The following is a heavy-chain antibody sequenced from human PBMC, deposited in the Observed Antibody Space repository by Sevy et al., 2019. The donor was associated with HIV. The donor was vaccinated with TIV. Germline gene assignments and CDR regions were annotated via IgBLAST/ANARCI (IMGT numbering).Heavy chain of an antibody. V-gene: IGHV3-23*01. J-gene: IGHJ6*02. CDR3: AKGYCSGGSCPRDYYYGMDV. CDR1: GFTFSTYA. CDR2: ISGSGRST. Sequence: GGSLRLSCAASGFTFSTYAMNWVRQAPGKGLEWVSSISGSGRSTYYAYSVEGRFTISRHNSKNTLYLQMNSLRADDTAVYYCAKGYCSGGSCPRDYYYGMDVWGQGTTVTVSS. D-gene: IGHD2-15*01.